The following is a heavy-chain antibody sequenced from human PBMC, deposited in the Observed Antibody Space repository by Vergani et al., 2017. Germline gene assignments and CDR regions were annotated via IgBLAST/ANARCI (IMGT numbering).Heavy chain of an antibody. CDR1: GVSISNSSYY. CDR2: VYISRPT. D-gene: IGHD3-3*01. V-gene: IGHV4-61*02. CDR3: ARSFFDYWSGHQGYYFDY. Sequence: QVQLQESGPGLVKPSQTLSLTCNVSGVSISNSSYYWSWIRQPAGKGLEWLGRVYISRPTNYNPSLKNRVIMSVDTSKNQFSLKLNSVSAADTAVYYCARSFFDYWSGHQGYYFDYWGQGILVTVSS. J-gene: IGHJ4*01.